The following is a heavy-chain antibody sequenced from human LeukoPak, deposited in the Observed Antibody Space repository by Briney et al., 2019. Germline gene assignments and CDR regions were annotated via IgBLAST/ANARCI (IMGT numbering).Heavy chain of an antibody. D-gene: IGHD6-19*01. CDR1: GFTFSSYA. Sequence: PGGSLRLSCAASGFTFSSYAMSWVRQAPGKGLEWVSAISGSGGSTYYADSVKGRFTISRDNSKNTLYLQMNSLRAEDTAVYYCAKEPGYSSGWYDARYYFDYWGQGTLVTVSS. J-gene: IGHJ4*02. V-gene: IGHV3-23*01. CDR2: ISGSGGST. CDR3: AKEPGYSSGWYDARYYFDY.